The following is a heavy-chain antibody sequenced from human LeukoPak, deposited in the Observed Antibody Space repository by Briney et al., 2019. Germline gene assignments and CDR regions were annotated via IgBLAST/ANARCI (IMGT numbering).Heavy chain of an antibody. D-gene: IGHD2-15*01. Sequence: PGRSLRLSCAASGFTFSNYAMHWVRQAPGKGLEWVGVVSQDVVNKYYADSVKGRFTISRDNSKNTLYLQMNSLRAEDTAVYYCANSNWLAATYCFDYWGQGPLVTVCS. CDR3: ANSNWLAATYCFDY. CDR2: VSQDVVNK. CDR1: GFTFSNYA. V-gene: IGHV3-30*18. J-gene: IGHJ4*02.